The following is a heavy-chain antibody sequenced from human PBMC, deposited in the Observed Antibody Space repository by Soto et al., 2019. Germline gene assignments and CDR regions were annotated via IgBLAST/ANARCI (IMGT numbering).Heavy chain of an antibody. J-gene: IGHJ5*02. V-gene: IGHV4-59*01. Sequence: SETLSLTCTVSGGSISSYYWSWIRQPPGKGLEWIGYIYYSGSTNYNPSLKSRVTISVDTSKNQFSLKLSSVTAADTAVYYFARDAANYYGSGSPIWFDPWGQGTLVTVSS. CDR2: IYYSGST. CDR1: GGSISSYY. CDR3: ARDAANYYGSGSPIWFDP. D-gene: IGHD3-10*01.